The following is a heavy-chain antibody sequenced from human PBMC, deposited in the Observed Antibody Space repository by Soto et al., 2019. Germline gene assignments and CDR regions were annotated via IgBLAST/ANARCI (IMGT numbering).Heavy chain of an antibody. CDR2: INHSGST. D-gene: IGHD2-15*01. Sequence: PSETLSLTCAVYGGSFSGYYWSWIRQPPGKGLEWIGEINHSGSTNYNPSLKSRVTISVDTSKNQFSLKLSSVTAADTAVYYCATTDCSRGGSCYPLDYWGQGTLVTVSS. CDR1: GGSFSGYY. V-gene: IGHV4-34*01. J-gene: IGHJ4*02. CDR3: ATTDCSRGGSCYPLDY.